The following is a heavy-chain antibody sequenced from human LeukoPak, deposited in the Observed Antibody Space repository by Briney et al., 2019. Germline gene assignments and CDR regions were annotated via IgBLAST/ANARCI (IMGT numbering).Heavy chain of an antibody. CDR2: IYSGGST. V-gene: IGHV3-53*01. CDR1: GFTVSSNY. CDR3: ARDSARKAAAGTRYYYGRDV. Sequence: GGSLRLSCEASGFTVSSNYMSWVRQAPGKGLEWVSVIYSGGSTYYADSVKGRFTISRDNSKNTLYLQMNSLRAEDTAVYYCARDSARKAAAGTRYYYGRDVWGQGTTVTVSS. D-gene: IGHD6-13*01. J-gene: IGHJ6*02.